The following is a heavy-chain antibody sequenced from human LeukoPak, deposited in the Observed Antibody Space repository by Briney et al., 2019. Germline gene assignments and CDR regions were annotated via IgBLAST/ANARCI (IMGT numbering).Heavy chain of an antibody. Sequence: PGGSLRLSCAASGFTFSSYWMHWVRQAPGKGLVWVSRINSDGSSTSYADSVKGRFTISRDNAKNTLYLQMNSLRAEDTAVYYCTRVAGCSSTSCYSNWFDPWGQGTLVTVSS. D-gene: IGHD2-2*02. J-gene: IGHJ5*02. CDR1: GFTFSSYW. CDR3: TRVAGCSSTSCYSNWFDP. V-gene: IGHV3-74*01. CDR2: INSDGSST.